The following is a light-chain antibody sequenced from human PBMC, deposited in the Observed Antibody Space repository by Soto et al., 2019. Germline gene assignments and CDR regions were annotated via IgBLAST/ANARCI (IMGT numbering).Light chain of an antibody. CDR1: QCVSNNY. Sequence: IVFTQSPRTLSLSPGEKATLSCKASQCVSNNYLAWYQQKPGQAPRLLIYGASNRATGIPDRFSGSGSGTDFTLTISRLEPEDFAVYYCQQYNNWPRPITSGQGTRLEIK. J-gene: IGKJ5*01. CDR2: GAS. CDR3: QQYNNWPRPIT. V-gene: IGKV3-20*01.